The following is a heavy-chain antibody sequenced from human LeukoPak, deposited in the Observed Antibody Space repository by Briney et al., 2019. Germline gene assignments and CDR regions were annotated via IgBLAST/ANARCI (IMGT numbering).Heavy chain of an antibody. CDR2: VGISSGNT. CDR1: GFTFSDYS. D-gene: IGHD2-2*01. Sequence: GGSLRLSCAASGFTFSDYSMNWVRQAPGKGLEWISYVGISSGNTKYADSVKGRFTISGDKAKNSLYLQMNSLRVEDTAVYYCTRGTKYAFDNWGQGTLVTVSS. J-gene: IGHJ4*02. V-gene: IGHV3-48*01. CDR3: TRGTKYAFDN.